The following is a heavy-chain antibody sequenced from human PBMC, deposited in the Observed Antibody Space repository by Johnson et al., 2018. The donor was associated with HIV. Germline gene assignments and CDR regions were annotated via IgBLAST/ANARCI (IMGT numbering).Heavy chain of an antibody. CDR1: GFTFSSYD. V-gene: IGHV3-13*01. D-gene: IGHD3-16*01. CDR2: IGSAGDT. CDR3: VRDRRGGAFDI. J-gene: IGHJ3*02. Sequence: MQLVESGGGLVQPGGSLRLSCAASGFTFSSYDMHWVRQATVKSLEWVSAIGSAGDTYYSGSVKGRFTISRESAKNSLYLQMNSLRAGDTAVYYCVRDRRGGAFDIWGQGTMVTVSS.